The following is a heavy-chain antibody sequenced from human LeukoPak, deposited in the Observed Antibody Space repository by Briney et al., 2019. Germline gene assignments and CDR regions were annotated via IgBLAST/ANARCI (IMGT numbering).Heavy chain of an antibody. D-gene: IGHD6-13*01. V-gene: IGHV4-34*01. CDR2: INHSGST. CDR1: GGSISSYY. CDR3: AHASYSSSWYDAFDI. Sequence: SETLSLTCTVSGGSISSYYWSWIRQPPGKGLEWIGEINHSGSTNYNPSLKSRVTISVDTSKNQFSLKLSSVTAADTAVYYCAHASYSSSWYDAFDIWGQGTMVTVSS. J-gene: IGHJ3*02.